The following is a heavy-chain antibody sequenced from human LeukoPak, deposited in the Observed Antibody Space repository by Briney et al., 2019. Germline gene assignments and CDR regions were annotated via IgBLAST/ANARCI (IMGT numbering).Heavy chain of an antibody. D-gene: IGHD3-16*02. J-gene: IGHJ4*02. V-gene: IGHV4-34*01. CDR2: INHSGST. CDR1: GGSFSGYY. CDR3: ARGNYDYVWGSYQEGYYFDY. Sequence: SETLSLTCAVYGGSFSGYYWSWIRQPPGKGLEWIGEINHSGSTNYNPSLKSRVTISVDTSKNQFSLKLSSVTAADTAVYYCARGNYDYVWGSYQEGYYFDYWGQGTLVTVSS.